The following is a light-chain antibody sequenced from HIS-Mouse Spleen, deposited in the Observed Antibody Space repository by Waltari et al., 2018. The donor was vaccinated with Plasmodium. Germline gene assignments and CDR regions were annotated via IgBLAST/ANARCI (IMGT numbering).Light chain of an antibody. J-gene: IGLJ3*02. V-gene: IGLV3-10*01. CDR1: ALPKKY. CDR3: YSTDSSGNHRV. Sequence: SYELTQPPSVSVSPGQTARITCSGDALPKKYAYWYQQKSGQAPLLVIYDESKRPSGIPERFSGSSSWTMATLTISGAQVEDEADYYCYSTDSSGNHRVFGGGTKLTVL. CDR2: DES.